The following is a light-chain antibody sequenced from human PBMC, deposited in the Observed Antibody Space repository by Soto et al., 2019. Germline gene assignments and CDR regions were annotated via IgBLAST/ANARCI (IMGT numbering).Light chain of an antibody. J-gene: IGLJ3*02. Sequence: SFELTQPLSVSVSPGQTARITCSGDALARTYVFWYQQKSGQATVLVIYEDTIRPSGMPERFSGTSSVTVATLTVSGAQVEDEVDNYCYSAAPGVTYSGVFSGGTKLTVL. V-gene: IGLV3-10*01. CDR2: EDT. CDR3: YSAAPGVTYSGV. CDR1: ALARTY.